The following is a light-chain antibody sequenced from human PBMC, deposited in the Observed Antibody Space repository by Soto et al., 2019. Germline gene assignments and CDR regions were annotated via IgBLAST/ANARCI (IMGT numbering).Light chain of an antibody. CDR3: QQYNNWPLT. Sequence: EIVLTQSPGTLSLSPGERATLSCRASQSVSSSYLAWYQQKPGQAPRLLIYGASTRATGIPARFSGSGSGTEFTLTISSLQSADFAVYYCQQYNNWPLTFGPGTKVDIK. J-gene: IGKJ3*01. V-gene: IGKV3-15*01. CDR2: GAS. CDR1: QSVSSSY.